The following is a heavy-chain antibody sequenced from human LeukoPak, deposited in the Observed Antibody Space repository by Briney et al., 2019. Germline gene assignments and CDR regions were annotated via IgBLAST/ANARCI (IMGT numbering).Heavy chain of an antibody. CDR1: GFTFSTYA. V-gene: IGHV3-23*01. CDR2: ISRGGDVT. J-gene: IGHJ4*02. Sequence: GSLRLSRAASGFTFSTYAMTRVRQAPGGGLEWGSLISRGGDVTYYADSVKGRFTISRDSSKNTLYLQMHSLRAEDTAVYYCAARPGEVAVPYDYWGQGTLVTVSS. D-gene: IGHD2-15*01. CDR3: AARPGEVAVPYDY.